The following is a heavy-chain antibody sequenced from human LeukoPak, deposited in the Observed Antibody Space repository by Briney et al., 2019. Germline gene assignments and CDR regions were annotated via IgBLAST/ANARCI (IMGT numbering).Heavy chain of an antibody. D-gene: IGHD3-16*02. CDR3: AKDTPWGGYDYVWGSYRHHFDY. V-gene: IGHV3-23*01. CDR2: ISGSGGST. Sequence: GGSLRLSRAASGFTFSSYGMSWVRQAPGKGLEWVSAISGSGGSTYYADSVKGRFTISRDNSKNTLYLQMNSLRAEDTAVYYCAKDTPWGGYDYVWGSYRHHFDYWGQGTLVTVSS. CDR1: GFTFSSYG. J-gene: IGHJ4*02.